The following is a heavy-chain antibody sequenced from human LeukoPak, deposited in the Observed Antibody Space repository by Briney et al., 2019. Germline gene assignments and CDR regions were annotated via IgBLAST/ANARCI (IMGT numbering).Heavy chain of an antibody. CDR2: ISGGGGST. CDR3: AKFLPTHIVVANYYFDY. D-gene: IGHD2-21*01. CDR1: GFTFSSYA. Sequence: GGSLRLSCAASGFTFSSYAMSWVRQAPGKGLEWVSGISGGGGSTYYADSVKGRFTISRDNSKNTLYLQMNSLRAEDTAVYYCAKFLPTHIVVANYYFDYWGQGTLVTVSS. J-gene: IGHJ4*02. V-gene: IGHV3-23*01.